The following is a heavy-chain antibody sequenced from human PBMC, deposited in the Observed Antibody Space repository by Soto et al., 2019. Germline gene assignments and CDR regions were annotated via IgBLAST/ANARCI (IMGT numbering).Heavy chain of an antibody. V-gene: IGHV3-30-3*01. CDR1: GFTFSGYA. D-gene: IGHD6-19*01. CDR2: ISYDGSKK. J-gene: IGHJ5*02. Sequence: PGGSLRLSCAASGFTFSGYAMHWVRQTPGKGLEWVAVISYDGSKKYYADSVKGRFTISRDNSKNTLYMQMNSLRAEDTALYYCAREAAVAEVNWFDPWGQGTLVTVS. CDR3: AREAAVAEVNWFDP.